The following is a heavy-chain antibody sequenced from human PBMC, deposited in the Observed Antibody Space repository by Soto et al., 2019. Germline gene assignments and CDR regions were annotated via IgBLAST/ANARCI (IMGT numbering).Heavy chain of an antibody. V-gene: IGHV3-30-3*01. CDR1: GSTFSSYP. CDR3: ARPCLYSSNPHYYYYGMDV. J-gene: IGHJ6*02. D-gene: IGHD6-13*01. Sequence: QVQLVESGGGVVQPGRSLRLSCAASGSTFSSYPMDWVRQAPGKGLEWVAVISYDGTNEHYADSVKGRFTISRDNSKNTLYLQMNRLRAEDTAVYYCARPCLYSSNPHYYYYGMDVWGQGTTVTVSS. CDR2: ISYDGTNE.